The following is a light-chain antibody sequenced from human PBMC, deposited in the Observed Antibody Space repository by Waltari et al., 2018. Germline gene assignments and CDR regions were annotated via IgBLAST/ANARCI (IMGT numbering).Light chain of an antibody. Sequence: SYELTQPPSVPVSPGQTVRITCSGGTLSKEYAHSYQQKPGQAPILLIYKDTKRPSGIPERFSGSTSGTTVTLTITGVQAEDEAAYYCQSPSSSGSYHWLFGGGTKLTVL. CDR2: KDT. CDR3: QSPSSSGSYHWL. V-gene: IGLV3-25*03. J-gene: IGLJ3*02. CDR1: TLSKEY.